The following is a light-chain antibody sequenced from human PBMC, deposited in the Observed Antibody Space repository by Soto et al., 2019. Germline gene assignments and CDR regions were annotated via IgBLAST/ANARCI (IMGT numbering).Light chain of an antibody. CDR3: QHCDSLTLT. J-gene: IGKJ5*01. CDR2: DAS. Sequence: IQMTQSPSSVSASVGDRVTISCQASQDISNSLNWYQQKQGKAPKLLIYDASNLETGVPSRFSVSGSGTDCTFTISGLQKEDIPTYDGQHCDSLTLTFGQGTRLEI. CDR1: QDISNS. V-gene: IGKV1-33*01.